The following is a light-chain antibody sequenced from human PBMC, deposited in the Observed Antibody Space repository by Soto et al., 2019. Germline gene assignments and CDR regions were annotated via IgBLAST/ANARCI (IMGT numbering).Light chain of an antibody. CDR3: SSYAGNYVYV. CDR2: DVS. V-gene: IGLV2-11*01. J-gene: IGLJ1*01. Sequence: QSVLTQPRSVSGSPGQSVTIPCTGTSSDVGGYNYVSWYQRHAGKGPKLIIYDVSERPSGFPDRFSASKSGNTASLTISGLQAEDEADYYCSSYAGNYVYVFGSGTKVTVL. CDR1: SSDVGGYNY.